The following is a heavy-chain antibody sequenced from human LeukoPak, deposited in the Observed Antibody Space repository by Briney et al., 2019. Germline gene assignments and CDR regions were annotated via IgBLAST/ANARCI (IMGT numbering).Heavy chain of an antibody. J-gene: IGHJ4*02. CDR2: IYYSGST. CDR3: ANSIDFDYGDYYFDY. V-gene: IGHV4-34*01. Sequence: PSETLSHTCAVYGGSFSGYYWSWIRQPPGKGLEWIGSIYYSGSTYYNPSLKSRVTISLDTSKNQFSLKLSSVTAADTAVYYCANSIDFDYGDYYFDYWGQGALVTISS. CDR1: GGSFSGYY. D-gene: IGHD4-17*01.